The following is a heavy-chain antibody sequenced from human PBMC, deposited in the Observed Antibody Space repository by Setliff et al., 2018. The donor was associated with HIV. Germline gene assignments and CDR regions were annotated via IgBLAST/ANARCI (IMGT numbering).Heavy chain of an antibody. D-gene: IGHD3-3*02. J-gene: IGHJ4*02. CDR2: TSYDGRTT. CDR3: ARDHTALQFWPYYFDY. CDR1: GFTFSSYG. Sequence: GGSLRLSCVASGFTFSSYGMHWVRQAPGKGLEWVAVTSYDGRTTYFGDSVKGRFTISRDNSKDTLYLEMSSLRSEDTAVYFCARDHTALQFWPYYFDYWGLGVQVTVSS. V-gene: IGHV3-30*03.